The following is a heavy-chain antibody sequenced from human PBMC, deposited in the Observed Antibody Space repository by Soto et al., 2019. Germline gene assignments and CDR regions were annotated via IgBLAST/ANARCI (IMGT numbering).Heavy chain of an antibody. J-gene: IGHJ6*02. Sequence: GSLRLSCAASGFTVSSNYMSWVRQAPGKGLEWVSVIYSGGSTYYADSVKGRFTISRDNSKNTLYLQMNSLRAEDTAVYYCARDNSSGWYFNFYYGMDVWGQGTTVTVSS. CDR2: IYSGGST. D-gene: IGHD6-19*01. CDR1: GFTVSSNY. CDR3: ARDNSSGWYFNFYYGMDV. V-gene: IGHV3-66*01.